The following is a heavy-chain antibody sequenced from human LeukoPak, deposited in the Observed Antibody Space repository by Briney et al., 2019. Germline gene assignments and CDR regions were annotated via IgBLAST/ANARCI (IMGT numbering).Heavy chain of an antibody. J-gene: IGHJ4*02. V-gene: IGHV3-11*06. CDR2: IGSSSSYI. CDR1: GFTFSDYY. D-gene: IGHD6-19*01. Sequence: GGSLRLSCAASGFTFSDYYMSWIRQAPGKGLEWVSSIGSSSSYIYYADSVKGRFTISRDNAKNSLYLQMNSLRAEDTAVYYCARDRIAVAGHDYFDYWGQGTLVTVSS. CDR3: ARDRIAVAGHDYFDY.